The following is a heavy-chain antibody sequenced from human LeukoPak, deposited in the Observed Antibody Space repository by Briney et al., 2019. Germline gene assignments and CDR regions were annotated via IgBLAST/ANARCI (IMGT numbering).Heavy chain of an antibody. J-gene: IGHJ6*02. D-gene: IGHD5-12*01. V-gene: IGHV3-30*18. CDR1: GFTFSNYG. CDR2: IAYDGITK. Sequence: GGSLRLSCAASGFTFSNYGMHWVRQAPGTGLDWVVVIAYDGITKYYADSVKGRFTISRDNSKNTLYLQMNSLRVEDTAVYYCAKEGSPMVATTLDVWGQGTTVTVSS. CDR3: AKEGSPMVATTLDV.